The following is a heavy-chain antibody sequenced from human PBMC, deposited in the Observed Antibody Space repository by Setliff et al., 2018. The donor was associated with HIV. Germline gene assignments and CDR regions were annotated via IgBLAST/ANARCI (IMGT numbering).Heavy chain of an antibody. CDR2: INHSGST. Sequence: SETLSLTCAVYGGSFNGYSGTWIRQPPGKGLEWIGGINHSGSTNYNPSLKSRVTISVDTSKNHLSLKLNSVTAADTAVYYCARGLDSAKIHYWGQGTLVTVSS. V-gene: IGHV4-34*01. D-gene: IGHD6-25*01. CDR3: ARGLDSAKIHY. J-gene: IGHJ4*02. CDR1: GGSFNGYS.